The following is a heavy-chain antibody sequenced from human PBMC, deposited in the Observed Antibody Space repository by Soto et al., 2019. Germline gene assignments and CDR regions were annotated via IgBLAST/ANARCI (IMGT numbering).Heavy chain of an antibody. J-gene: IGHJ6*02. CDR2: VTGGGHTT. Sequence: AACGERFNISVMSGLLQAPGKGLEWVSTVTGGGHTTYNADSVNGRFTISRDNSKNTLYLQMNNLRAEDTAIYYCASSSGDLHFYGMDIWGPGTTASVSS. CDR1: GERFNISV. CDR3: ASSSGDLHFYGMDI. D-gene: IGHD2-21*01. V-gene: IGHV3-23*01.